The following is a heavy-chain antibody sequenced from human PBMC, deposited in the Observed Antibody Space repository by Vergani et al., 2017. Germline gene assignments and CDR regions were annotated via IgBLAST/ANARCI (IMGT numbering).Heavy chain of an antibody. Sequence: QVQLVESGGGVVQPGRSLRLSCAASGFTFSSYGMHWVRPAPGKGLEWVAVIWYDGSNKYYADSVQGRFTISRDNSKNSLYLQMNSLRAEDTAVYYCALSSSSGGHYYYGMDVWGQGTTVTVSS. CDR2: IWYDGSNK. CDR3: ALSSSSGGHYYYGMDV. J-gene: IGHJ6*02. V-gene: IGHV3-33*01. D-gene: IGHD6-6*01. CDR1: GFTFSSYG.